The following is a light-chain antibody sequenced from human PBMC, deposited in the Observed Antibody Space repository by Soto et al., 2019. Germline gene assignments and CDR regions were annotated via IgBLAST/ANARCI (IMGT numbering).Light chain of an antibody. CDR1: QSVSRSY. CDR2: GAS. J-gene: IGKJ2*01. CDR3: QQYGIAYT. Sequence: EIVLTQSPGTLSLSPGESATLSCRASQSVSRSYLARYQQKPGQDPRLLIYGASSSATGIPDRFSGSGSGTDFTLTISRLGPEDFAVYYCQQYGIAYTFGQGTKLEIK. V-gene: IGKV3-20*01.